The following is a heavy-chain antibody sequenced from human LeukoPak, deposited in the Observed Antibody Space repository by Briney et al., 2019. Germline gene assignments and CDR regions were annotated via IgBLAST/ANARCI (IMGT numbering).Heavy chain of an antibody. CDR3: ARTTEGGYTYDYFYYYYMDV. J-gene: IGHJ6*03. CDR1: GGSISSYY. V-gene: IGHV4-59*01. D-gene: IGHD5-18*01. Sequence: SETLSLTCTVSGGSISSYYWSWIRQPPGKGLEWIGYIYYSGSTNYNPSLKSRVTISVDTSKNQFSLKLSSVTAADTAVYYCARTTEGGYTYDYFYYYYMDVWGKGTTVTISS. CDR2: IYYSGST.